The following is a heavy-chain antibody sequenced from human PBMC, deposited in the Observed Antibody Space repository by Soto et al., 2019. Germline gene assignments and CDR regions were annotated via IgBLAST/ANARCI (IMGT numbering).Heavy chain of an antibody. Sequence: EVQLVESGGVLEQPGGSQRLSCAVSGFTFDEYAMHWVRQAPGKGLEWVSGISWNSGSVGYANSVKGRFTISRDNAKNSLYLQMNSLRAEDTALYYCAKDTLYGGNYYYYYMDVWGKGTAVTVSS. J-gene: IGHJ6*03. CDR1: GFTFDEYA. D-gene: IGHD4-17*01. CDR3: AKDTLYGGNYYYYYMDV. V-gene: IGHV3-9*01. CDR2: ISWNSGSV.